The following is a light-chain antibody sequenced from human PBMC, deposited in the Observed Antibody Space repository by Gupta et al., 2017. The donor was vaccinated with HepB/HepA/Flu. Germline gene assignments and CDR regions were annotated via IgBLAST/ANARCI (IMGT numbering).Light chain of an antibody. J-gene: IGKJ1*01. CDR1: QSVTSDF. V-gene: IGKV3-20*01. CDR2: SAS. Sequence: EILLTQSPGTLSLSPGERATLSCRASQSVTSDFLAWYQQKPGQSPRLLIASASNRATGIPDRFTGSGSGTDFTLTISRLEPEDFAVYHCHQYGTSPRTFGQGTKVEVK. CDR3: HQYGTSPRT.